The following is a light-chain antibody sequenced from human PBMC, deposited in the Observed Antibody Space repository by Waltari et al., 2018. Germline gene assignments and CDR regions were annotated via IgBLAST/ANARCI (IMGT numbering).Light chain of an antibody. CDR1: QVIAGY. Sequence: QLTQSPSFLSSSVGARVTTACRASQVIAGYLAWYQQKPGKAPKVLIYGASTWESGVPSSFSGSGSGTEFTLTISSLQPEDFATYYCHQLKSYPITFGQGTRLETK. CDR3: HQLKSYPIT. J-gene: IGKJ5*01. V-gene: IGKV1-9*01. CDR2: GAS.